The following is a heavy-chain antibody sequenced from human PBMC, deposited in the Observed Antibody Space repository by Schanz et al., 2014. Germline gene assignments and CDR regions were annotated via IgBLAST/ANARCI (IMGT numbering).Heavy chain of an antibody. CDR2: ISASGGTT. J-gene: IGHJ3*02. Sequence: EVQLAESGGGLVQPGGSLRLSCAASGFTFSAYAMTWVRQIPGKGLEWVSAISASGGTTYYADSVKGRFTISRDNSKNTLYLQMNSLRAEDTAVYYCARDGYSVVVISPTESFDIWGQGTMVTVSP. V-gene: IGHV3-23*04. CDR3: ARDGYSVVVISPTESFDI. CDR1: GFTFSAYA. D-gene: IGHD2-21*01.